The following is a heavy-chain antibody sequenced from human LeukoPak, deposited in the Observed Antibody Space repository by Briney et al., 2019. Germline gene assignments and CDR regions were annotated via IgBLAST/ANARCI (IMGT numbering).Heavy chain of an antibody. CDR1: GYTLTSYG. CDR2: ISAYNGNT. D-gene: IGHD3-10*01. Sequence: GASVKVSCKASGYTLTSYGISWVRQAPGQGLEWMGWISAYNGNTNYAQKLQGRVTMTTDTSTNTAYMELRSLRSDDTAVYYCAREITMVRGVIITPPWFDPWGQGTLVTVSS. CDR3: AREITMVRGVIITPPWFDP. V-gene: IGHV1-18*01. J-gene: IGHJ5*02.